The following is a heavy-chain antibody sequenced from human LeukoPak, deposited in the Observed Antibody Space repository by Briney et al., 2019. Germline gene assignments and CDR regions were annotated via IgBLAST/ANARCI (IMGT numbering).Heavy chain of an antibody. CDR1: GFTFDDYG. CDR2: INWNGGIT. J-gene: IGHJ6*02. Sequence: GGSLRLSCAASGFTFDDYGMSWVRQAPGKGLEWVSGINWNGGITAYADSVKGRFTISRDNAKNSLYLQMNSLRAEDTALYYCAKASPDYYDSSGYPVGYYYGMDVWGQGTTVTVSS. D-gene: IGHD3-22*01. CDR3: AKASPDYYDSSGYPVGYYYGMDV. V-gene: IGHV3-20*04.